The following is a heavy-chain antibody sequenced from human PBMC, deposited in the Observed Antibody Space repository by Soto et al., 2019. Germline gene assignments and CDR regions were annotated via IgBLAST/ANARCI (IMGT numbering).Heavy chain of an antibody. CDR3: AKFREGVYYYYYGMDV. CDR2: ISGSGGST. CDR1: GFTFSGYA. V-gene: IGHV3-23*01. Sequence: GGSLRLSCAASGFTFSGYAMSWVRQAPGKGLEWVSAISGSGGSTYYADSVKGRFTISRDNSKNTLYLQMNSLRAEDTAVYYCAKFREGVYYYYYGMDVWGQGTTVTVSS. J-gene: IGHJ6*02.